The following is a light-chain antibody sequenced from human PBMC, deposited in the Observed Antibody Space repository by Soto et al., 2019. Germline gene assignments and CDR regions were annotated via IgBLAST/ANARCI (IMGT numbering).Light chain of an antibody. CDR1: NIGSKS. CDR3: QVWDRSNEQGV. CDR2: DDT. V-gene: IGLV3-21*02. Sequence: SYVLTQSPSVSVAIWQPAGISRGGNNIGSKSVNWYQQKPGQAPVVVVYDDTDRPSGIPERFSGSNSGHTAILTISGVDAGDEADYYCQVWDRSNEQGVFGAGTKVTVL. J-gene: IGLJ1*01.